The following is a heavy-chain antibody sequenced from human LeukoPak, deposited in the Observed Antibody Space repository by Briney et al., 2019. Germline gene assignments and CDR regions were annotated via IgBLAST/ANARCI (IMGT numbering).Heavy chain of an antibody. V-gene: IGHV1-3*01. CDR1: GYTFTSYA. J-gene: IGHJ5*02. CDR3: ARDHDFWSGFTPLWFDP. CDR2: INAGNGNT. D-gene: IGHD3-3*01. Sequence: ASAKVSCKASGYTFTSYAMHWVRQAPGQRLEWMGWINAGNGNTKYSQKFQGRVTITRDTSASTAYMELSSLRSEDTAVYYCARDHDFWSGFTPLWFDPWGQGTLVTVSS.